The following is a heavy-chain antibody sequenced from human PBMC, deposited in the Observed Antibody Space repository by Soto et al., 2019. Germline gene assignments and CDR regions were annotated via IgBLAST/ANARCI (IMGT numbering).Heavy chain of an antibody. CDR1: GYTFTTYA. V-gene: IGHV1-8*01. CDR3: ARDPVVTKTRNDCDY. J-gene: IGHJ4*02. Sequence: QVQLVQTGAEVKKPGASVKVSCKASGYTFTTYAINWVRQAPGQGLEWMGWMTPNSGNTGYAQKFQGRVTMTRNTSISTAYMELCSLRSEDTAVYYCARDPVVTKTRNDCDYWGQGTLVTVSS. D-gene: IGHD2-21*02. CDR2: MTPNSGNT.